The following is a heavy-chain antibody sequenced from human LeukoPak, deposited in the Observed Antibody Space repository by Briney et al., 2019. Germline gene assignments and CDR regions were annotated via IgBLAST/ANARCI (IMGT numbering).Heavy chain of an antibody. CDR1: GGSISSSSYY. Sequence: SETLSLTCTVSGGSISSSSYYWGWIRQPPGKGLEWIGRIYYSGSTYYNPSLKSRVTISVDTSKNQFSLKLSSVTAADTAVYYCASPFYDFWSGYYTEGFDYWGQGTLVTVSS. CDR3: ASPFYDFWSGYYTEGFDY. D-gene: IGHD3-3*01. J-gene: IGHJ4*02. CDR2: IYYSGST. V-gene: IGHV4-39*01.